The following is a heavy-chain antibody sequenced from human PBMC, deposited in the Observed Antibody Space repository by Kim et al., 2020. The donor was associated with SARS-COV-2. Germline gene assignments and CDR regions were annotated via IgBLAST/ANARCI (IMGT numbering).Heavy chain of an antibody. Sequence: SQTLSLTCAISGDSVSSNSAAWNWIRQSPSRGLEWLGRTYYRSKWSTEYAVSVKSRITINSDTSLNQFSLHLNSVIPEDTAVYYCVRATMVINYFDYWGQ. D-gene: IGHD2-21*01. CDR1: GDSVSSNSAA. CDR3: VRATMVINYFDY. CDR2: TYYRSKWST. J-gene: IGHJ4*02. V-gene: IGHV6-1*01.